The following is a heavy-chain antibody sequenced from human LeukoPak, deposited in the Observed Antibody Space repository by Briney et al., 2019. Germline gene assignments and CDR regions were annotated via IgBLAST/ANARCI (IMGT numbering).Heavy chain of an antibody. J-gene: IGHJ6*03. CDR3: ARGGVVAGNCYMDV. CDR2: INHSGST. D-gene: IGHD6-19*01. CDR1: GGSFSGYY. Sequence: SETLSLTCAVYGGSFSGYYWSWIRQPPGKGLEWIGEINHSGSTNYNPSLKSRVTISVDTSKNQFSLKLSSVTAADTAVYYCARGGVVAGNCYMDVWGKGTTVTVSS. V-gene: IGHV4-34*01.